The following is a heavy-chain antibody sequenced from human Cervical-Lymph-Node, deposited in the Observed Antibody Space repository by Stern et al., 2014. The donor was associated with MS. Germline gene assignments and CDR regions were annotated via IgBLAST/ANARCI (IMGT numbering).Heavy chain of an antibody. V-gene: IGHV1-2*02. CDR1: GYTITGCY. Sequence: VQLVQSGAEVKKPGASVKVSCKASGYTITGCYIHWVRQAPGQGLEWLGWSNGNSGATKYAQNFQGRFTMTRDTSISTAHMELSGLRADDTAVYYCARDLAGDGDLYLDYWGQGTLVTVSS. CDR3: ARDLAGDGDLYLDY. J-gene: IGHJ4*02. CDR2: SNGNSGAT. D-gene: IGHD7-27*01.